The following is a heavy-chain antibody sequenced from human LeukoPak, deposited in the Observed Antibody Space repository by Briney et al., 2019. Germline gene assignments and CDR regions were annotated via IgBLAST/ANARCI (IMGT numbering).Heavy chain of an antibody. CDR1: GYTFTSYD. V-gene: IGHV1-69*13. Sequence: SVKVSCKASGYTFTSYDINWVRQAPGQGLEWMGGIIPIFGTANYAQKFQGRVTITADESTSTAYMELSSLRSEDTAVYYCARSRRSPAAYYYYGMDVWGQGTTVTVSS. J-gene: IGHJ6*02. CDR2: IIPIFGTA. D-gene: IGHD6-6*01. CDR3: ARSRRSPAAYYYYGMDV.